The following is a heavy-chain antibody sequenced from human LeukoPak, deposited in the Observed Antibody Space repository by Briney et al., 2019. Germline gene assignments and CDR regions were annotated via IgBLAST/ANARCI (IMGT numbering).Heavy chain of an antibody. Sequence: KPGGSLRLSCAASGFTFSNAWMSWVRQAPGKGREWVGRIKSKTAGGTTDYAAPVKGRFTIPRDDSKNTLYLQMNSLKTEDTAVYYCTTLGDYVWGSYRFVHWGQGTLVTVSS. CDR1: GFTFSNAW. CDR3: TTLGDYVWGSYRFVH. V-gene: IGHV3-15*01. J-gene: IGHJ4*02. D-gene: IGHD3-16*02. CDR2: IKSKTAGGTT.